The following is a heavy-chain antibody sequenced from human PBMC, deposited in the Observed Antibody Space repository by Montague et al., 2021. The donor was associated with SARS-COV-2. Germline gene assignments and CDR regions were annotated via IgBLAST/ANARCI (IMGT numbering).Heavy chain of an antibody. V-gene: IGHV4-59*08. CDR1: GGSISRSY. D-gene: IGHD2-8*01. J-gene: IGHJ6*02. Sequence: SETRSLTCTVSGGSISRSYWSWIRQPPGTGLEWIWYIYYTGSTDYNPSLKSRVTISVETSKTQLSLKLISVTAADTAVYFCARHMSDCSKGICHTYYYYGMDVWGQGTTVTVSS. CDR3: ARHMSDCSKGICHTYYYYGMDV. CDR2: IYYTGST.